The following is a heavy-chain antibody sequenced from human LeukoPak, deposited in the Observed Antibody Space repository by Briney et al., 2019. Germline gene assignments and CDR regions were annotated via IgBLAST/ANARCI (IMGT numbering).Heavy chain of an antibody. D-gene: IGHD3-16*01. V-gene: IGHV1-46*01. Sequence: ASVKVSCKASGYTFTSYYMHWVRQAPGQGLEWMGIINPSGGSTSYAQKFQGRVTMTRDTSTSTVYMELSSLRSEDTAVYYCARAGIMITFGEVWFDPWGQGTLVTVSS. CDR2: INPSGGST. CDR1: GYTFTSYY. CDR3: ARAGIMITFGEVWFDP. J-gene: IGHJ5*02.